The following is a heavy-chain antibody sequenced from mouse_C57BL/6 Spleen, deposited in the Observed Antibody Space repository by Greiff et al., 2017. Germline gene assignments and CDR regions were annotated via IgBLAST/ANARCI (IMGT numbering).Heavy chain of an antibody. CDR1: GYTFTNYW. Sequence: VQLQQSGAELVRPGTSVKMSCKASGYTFTNYWIGWAKQRPGHGLEWIGDIYPGGGYTNYNEKFKGKATLTADKYSSTAYMQFSILTSVDSAIYYCARRDYYCSSFFDYWGQGTTLTVSS. D-gene: IGHD1-1*01. CDR3: ARRDYYCSSFFDY. J-gene: IGHJ2*01. CDR2: IYPGGGYT. V-gene: IGHV1-63*01.